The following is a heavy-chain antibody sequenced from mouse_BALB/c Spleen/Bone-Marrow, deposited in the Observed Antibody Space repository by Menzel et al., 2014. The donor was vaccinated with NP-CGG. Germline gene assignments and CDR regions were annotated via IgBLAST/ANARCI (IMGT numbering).Heavy chain of an antibody. V-gene: IGHV5-6*01. CDR1: GFTFSNYG. J-gene: IGHJ2*01. D-gene: IGHD4-1*01. Sequence: EVQLVESGGDLVKPGGSLKLSCAASGFTFSNYGMSWVRQTPDKRLEGVATISSVGSYTYYPDSVKGRFTISRDNAKNTLFLQMSSLKSEDTAMYYCARRGTGTGSYYFDYWGQGTTPTVSS. CDR3: ARRGTGTGSYYFDY. CDR2: ISSVGSYT.